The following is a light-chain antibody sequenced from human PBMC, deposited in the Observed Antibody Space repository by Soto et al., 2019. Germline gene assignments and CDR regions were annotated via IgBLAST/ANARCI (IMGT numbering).Light chain of an antibody. J-gene: IGKJ1*01. CDR2: GAS. CDR3: QQYHNWPPRWT. V-gene: IGKV3-15*01. Sequence: EIVMTQSPATLSVSPGEGATLSCRASQSVSNNLAWYQQRSGQAPRLLIYGASTRATGIPARFSGSGSGTEFTLTISSLQSEDFAVYYCQQYHNWPPRWTFGHGTKVEIK. CDR1: QSVSNN.